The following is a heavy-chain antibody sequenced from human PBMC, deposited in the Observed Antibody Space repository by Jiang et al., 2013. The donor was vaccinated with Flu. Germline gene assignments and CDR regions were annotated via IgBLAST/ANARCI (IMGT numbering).Heavy chain of an antibody. J-gene: IGHJ3*02. V-gene: IGHV4-31*01. D-gene: IGHD3-22*01. CDR2: IYYSGST. CDR3: ARDPGDSSGYPLGAFDI. CDR1: GGSISSGGYY. Sequence: GSGLVKPSQTLSLTCTVSGGSISSGGYYWSWIRQHPGKGLEWIGYIYYSGSTYYNPSLKSLVTISVDMSKNQFSVKLSSVTAADTAMYYCARDPGDSSGYPLGAFDIWGQGTMVTVSS.